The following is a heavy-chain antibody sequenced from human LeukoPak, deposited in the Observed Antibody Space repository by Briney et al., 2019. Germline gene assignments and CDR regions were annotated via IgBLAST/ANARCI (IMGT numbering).Heavy chain of an antibody. D-gene: IGHD3-22*01. V-gene: IGHV1-2*02. CDR2: INPNSGGT. CDR1: GYTFTGYY. Sequence: GASVKVSCKASGYTFTGYYMHWVRQAPGQGLEWMGWINPNSGGTNYAQKFQGRVTMTRDTSISTAYMELSRLRSDDTAVYYCARDLPYYYDSSGTNDYWGQGTLITVSS. CDR3: ARDLPYYYDSSGTNDY. J-gene: IGHJ4*02.